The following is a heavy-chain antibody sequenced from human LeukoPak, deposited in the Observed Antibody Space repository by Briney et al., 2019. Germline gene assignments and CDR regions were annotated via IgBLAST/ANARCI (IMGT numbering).Heavy chain of an antibody. CDR2: IYGDGTT. CDR1: GFTVSGNY. V-gene: IGHV3-66*02. D-gene: IGHD1-1*01. CDR3: AKIDNWNPTC. J-gene: IGHJ4*02. Sequence: GGSLRLSCAASGFTVSGNYMTWVRQAPGKGLEWVSSIYGDGTTNYADSVKGRFTISRDNSKNTLYLQMNSLRGDDTAVYYCAKIDNWNPTCWGQGTLVTVSS.